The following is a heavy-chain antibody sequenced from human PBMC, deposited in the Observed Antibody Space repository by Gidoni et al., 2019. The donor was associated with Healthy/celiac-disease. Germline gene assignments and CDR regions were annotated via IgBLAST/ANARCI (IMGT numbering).Heavy chain of an antibody. CDR3: ASTHSSSWYYYGMDV. J-gene: IGHJ6*02. CDR1: GGSFSAYY. V-gene: IGHV4-34*01. D-gene: IGHD6-13*01. Sequence: QLQLQQWGAGLLKPSETLSLTCAVYGGSFSAYYWSWFRQPPGKGLEWIGEINHSGSTNYNPSLKSRVTISVDTSKNQFSLKLSSVTAADTAVYYCASTHSSSWYYYGMDVWGQGTTVTVSS. CDR2: INHSGST.